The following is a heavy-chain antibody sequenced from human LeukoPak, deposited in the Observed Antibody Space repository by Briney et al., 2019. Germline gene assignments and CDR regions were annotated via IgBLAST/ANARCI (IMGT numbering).Heavy chain of an antibody. Sequence: PSETLSLTCTVSGGSISSYYWSWIRQPAGKGQEWIGRIYTSGSTNYNPSLKSRVTMSVDTSKNQFSLKLSSVTAADTAVYYCARDAYYYDSSGYYSRNLYFDYWGQGTLVTVSS. V-gene: IGHV4-4*07. CDR2: IYTSGST. J-gene: IGHJ4*02. CDR1: GGSISSYY. D-gene: IGHD3-22*01. CDR3: ARDAYYYDSSGYYSRNLYFDY.